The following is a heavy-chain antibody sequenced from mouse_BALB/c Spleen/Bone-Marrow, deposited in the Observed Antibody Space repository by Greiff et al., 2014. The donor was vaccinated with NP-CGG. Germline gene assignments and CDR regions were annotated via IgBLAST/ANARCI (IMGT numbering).Heavy chain of an antibody. J-gene: IGHJ3*01. CDR2: IDPANVNT. D-gene: IGHD1-1*01. Sequence: EVKLQESGAELVKPGASVKLSCTASGFNIKNTYIHWVKRRPEQGLEWIGRIDPANVNTKYDPKFQGKATITADTSSNTAYLQLSSLTSEDTAVYYCATYYYGSSLFAYWGQGTLVTVSA. CDR1: GFNIKNTY. V-gene: IGHV14-3*02. CDR3: ATYYYGSSLFAY.